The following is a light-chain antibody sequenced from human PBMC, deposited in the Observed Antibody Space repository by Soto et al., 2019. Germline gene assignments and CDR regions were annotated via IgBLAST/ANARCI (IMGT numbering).Light chain of an antibody. CDR1: QSIRTF. J-gene: IGKJ4*01. Sequence: LRLARGERVSLWCRASQSIRTFVAWYKQKPGQPPRLLFDGASTRATGIPVMFSGSGCGTDFNLSSRSITSEALSVSLRQHDQSSVACGGGTQVDIK. CDR2: GAS. CDR3: QHDQSSVA. V-gene: IGKV3-15*01.